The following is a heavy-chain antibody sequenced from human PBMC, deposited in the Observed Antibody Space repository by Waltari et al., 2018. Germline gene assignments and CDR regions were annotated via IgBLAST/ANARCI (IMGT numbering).Heavy chain of an antibody. V-gene: IGHV1-18*01. CDR1: GYIFAVYG. J-gene: IGHJ3*01. CDR3: ARGAADGLYRQDAFEV. D-gene: IGHD6-13*01. Sequence: QVQLVQSGGEVKKPGASVKVSCKTSGYIFAVYGIAWVRQAPGQGLEWLGWISTANGNTKYAQRFQGRVSMTRDTSTSTVYMDMTNLKSDDTAVYFCARGAADGLYRQDAFEVWGQGTLVTVSS. CDR2: ISTANGNT.